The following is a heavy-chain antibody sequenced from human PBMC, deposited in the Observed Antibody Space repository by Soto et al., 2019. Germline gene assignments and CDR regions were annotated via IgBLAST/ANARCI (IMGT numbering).Heavy chain of an antibody. CDR3: ARTRYYYESSGYYDY. CDR2: IYYSGSS. D-gene: IGHD3-22*01. Sequence: PSGALSLTRTVSPCSISSAYWAWIRQPPGKGLVCIGYIYYSGSSSYNPSLKSRVTVAVDTSKNQFSLKVSSVTAADTVVYYCARTRYYYESSGYYDYWGQGTLVTVSS. J-gene: IGHJ4*02. CDR1: PCSISSAY. V-gene: IGHV4-59*01.